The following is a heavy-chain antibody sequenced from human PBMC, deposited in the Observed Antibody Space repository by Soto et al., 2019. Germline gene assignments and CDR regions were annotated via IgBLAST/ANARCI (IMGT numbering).Heavy chain of an antibody. D-gene: IGHD6-13*01. V-gene: IGHV3-23*01. CDR2: ISGSGGST. CDR1: GFTFSSYA. J-gene: IGHJ4*02. CDR3: ARVPSSSYHYFDY. Sequence: GGSLRLSCAASGFTFSSYAMSWVRQAPGKGLEWVSAISGSGGSTYYADSVEGRFTISRDNSKNTLYLQMNSLRAEDTAVYYCARVPSSSYHYFDYWGQGTLVTVSS.